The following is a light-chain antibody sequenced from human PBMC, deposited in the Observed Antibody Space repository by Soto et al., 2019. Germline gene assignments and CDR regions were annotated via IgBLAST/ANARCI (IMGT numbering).Light chain of an antibody. J-gene: IGKJ3*01. CDR1: HAISNY. Sequence: DIQMTQSPSSLSASVGDRVTITCRASHAISNYLAWYQQKPGKLPKLLISAASSLESGVPSRFSGSGSGTDFTLTISTLQPEDVGTYYCQQYYSPPFTFSPGTKVDIK. CDR3: QQYYSPPFT. CDR2: AAS. V-gene: IGKV1-27*01.